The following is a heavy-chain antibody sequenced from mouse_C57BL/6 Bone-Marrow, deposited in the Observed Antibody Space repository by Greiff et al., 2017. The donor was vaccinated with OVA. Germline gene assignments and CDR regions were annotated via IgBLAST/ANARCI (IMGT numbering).Heavy chain of an antibody. Sequence: VQLQQSGTVLARPGASVKMSCKTSGYTFTSYWMHWVKQRPGQGLKWKGAIYPGNSDTSYNQKFKGKAKLTAVTSASTAYMELSSLTNEDSAVYYCTREALITTVVDYFDYWGQGTTLTVSS. J-gene: IGHJ2*01. CDR3: TREALITTVVDYFDY. CDR1: GYTFTSYW. CDR2: IYPGNSDT. V-gene: IGHV1-5*01. D-gene: IGHD1-1*01.